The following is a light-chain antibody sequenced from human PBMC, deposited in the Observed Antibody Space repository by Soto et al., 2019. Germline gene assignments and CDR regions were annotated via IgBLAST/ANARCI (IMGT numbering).Light chain of an antibody. V-gene: IGKV1-12*01. CDR3: QQAYSHPLT. CDR1: QGVGVW. J-gene: IGKJ4*01. CDR2: GAS. Sequence: DIQMTQSPSSLSASVGDRVTITCRASQGVGVWLGWYQQKPGKAPHLLIYGASGLQVGVPSRFSGSVSGADFTLTISNLQPEDFATYYCQQAYSHPLTFGGGTKVDIK.